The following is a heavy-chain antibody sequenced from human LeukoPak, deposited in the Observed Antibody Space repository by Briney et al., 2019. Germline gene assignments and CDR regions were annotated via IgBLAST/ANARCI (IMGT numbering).Heavy chain of an antibody. D-gene: IGHD2-15*01. V-gene: IGHV4-59*08. Sequence: PSETLSLTCSVSGDSVSSFYWNWIRQSPGRGLEWIGNIHYSGSSIYNPSLRSRVTMSIDTSNKQFFLKLTSVTAADTAVYYCVLAPNSNWFDFWGQGTLVTVSS. CDR1: GDSVSSFY. CDR2: IHYSGSS. CDR3: VLAPNSNWFDF. J-gene: IGHJ4*02.